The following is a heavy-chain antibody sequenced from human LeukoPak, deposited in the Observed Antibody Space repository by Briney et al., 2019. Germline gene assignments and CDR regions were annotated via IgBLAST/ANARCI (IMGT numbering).Heavy chain of an antibody. J-gene: IGHJ3*02. CDR3: AREYSAVAFDI. V-gene: IGHV3-30-3*01. Sequence: PGGSLRLSCAASGFTFSSYAMHWVRQAPGKGLEWVAVISYDGSNKYYADSVKGRFTISRDNSKNTLYLQMNSLRAEDTAVYYCAREYSAVAFDIWGQGTMVTVSS. CDR1: GFTFSSYA. CDR2: ISYDGSNK. D-gene: IGHD2-21*01.